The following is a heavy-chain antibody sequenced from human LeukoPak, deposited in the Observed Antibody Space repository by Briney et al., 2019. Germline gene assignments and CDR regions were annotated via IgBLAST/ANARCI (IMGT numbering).Heavy chain of an antibody. CDR1: GTSVRSYY. J-gene: IGHJ5*02. D-gene: IGHD3-22*01. CDR2: ILYTGTT. Sequence: WETLSLTCNVSGTSVRSYYWSWLRQTPGKGLEWIGYILYTGTTSYNPSLKSRLTMSVDTSKNQVSLKVDSVTAADTGMYFCEGVRFGNGLFAFVPWAQGIVVTVSS. CDR3: EGVRFGNGLFAFVP. V-gene: IGHV4-59*02.